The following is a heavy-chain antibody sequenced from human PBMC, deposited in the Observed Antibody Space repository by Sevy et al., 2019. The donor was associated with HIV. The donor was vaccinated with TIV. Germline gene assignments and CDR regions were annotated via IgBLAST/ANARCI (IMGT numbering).Heavy chain of an antibody. Sequence: GGSLRLSCAASGFTFSNYAMNWVRRAPGKGLEWVSTIFRSGGVTYYADSVKGRCTISRDNFKNTLNLQMHCLRAEDTAVYYCAGGRYDSSGSFDAFDIWGQGTMVTVSS. J-gene: IGHJ3*02. CDR2: IFRSGGVT. D-gene: IGHD3-22*01. CDR1: GFTFSNYA. V-gene: IGHV3-23*01. CDR3: AGGRYDSSGSFDAFDI.